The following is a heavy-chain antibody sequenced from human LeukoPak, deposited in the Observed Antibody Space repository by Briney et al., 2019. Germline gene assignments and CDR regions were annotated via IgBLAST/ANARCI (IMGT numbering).Heavy chain of an antibody. D-gene: IGHD6-13*01. CDR3: ARGTLGYSSSWYGDWFDP. J-gene: IGHJ5*02. V-gene: IGHV4-59*01. Sequence: SETLSLTCTVSGGSISSYYWSWIRQPPGKGLEWIGYIYYSGSTNYNPSLKSRVTISVDTSKNQFSLKLSSVTAADTAVYYCARGTLGYSSSWYGDWFDPWGQGTLVTVSS. CDR1: GGSISSYY. CDR2: IYYSGST.